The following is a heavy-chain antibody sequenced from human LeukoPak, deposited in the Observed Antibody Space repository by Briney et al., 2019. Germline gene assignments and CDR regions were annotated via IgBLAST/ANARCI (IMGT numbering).Heavy chain of an antibody. CDR1: AFAFSSYS. J-gene: IGHJ2*01. V-gene: IGHV3-48*01. CDR3: AMSFDF. Sequence: GGSLRLSCAASAFAFSSYSMNWVRQAPGKGLEWVSYISSNSDTIYYADSVKGRFTISRDNGKNSLYLQMNSLRAEDTAVYYCAMSFDFWGRGTLVTVSS. CDR2: ISSNSDTI.